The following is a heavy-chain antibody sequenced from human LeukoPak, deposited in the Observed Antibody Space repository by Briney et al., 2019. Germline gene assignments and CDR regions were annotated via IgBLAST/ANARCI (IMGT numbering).Heavy chain of an antibody. CDR1: GFTFSSYA. CDR2: ISYGGSYT. J-gene: IGHJ4*02. D-gene: IGHD4-17*01. CDR3: ARASGTAVTTFSFDC. Sequence: GGSLRLSCAASGFTFSSYAMHWVRQAPGKGLEWVSAISYGGSYTYYTDSVKGRFTISRDNSKNTPYLQMNSLRPEDTSVYYCARASGTAVTTFSFDCWGQGTLVTVSS. V-gene: IGHV3-30*04.